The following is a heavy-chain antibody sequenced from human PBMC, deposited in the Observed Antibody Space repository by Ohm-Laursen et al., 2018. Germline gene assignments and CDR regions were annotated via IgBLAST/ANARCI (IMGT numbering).Heavy chain of an antibody. D-gene: IGHD3-3*01. J-gene: IGHJ3*02. CDR3: ARARVRFWSAFDI. Sequence: SLRLSCTASGFTFSSYGMHWVRQAPGKGLEWVSSISSSSSYIYYADSVKGRFTISRDSAKNSLYLQMNSLRAEDTAVYYCARARVRFWSAFDIWGQGTMVTVSS. V-gene: IGHV3-21*01. CDR1: GFTFSSYG. CDR2: ISSSSSYI.